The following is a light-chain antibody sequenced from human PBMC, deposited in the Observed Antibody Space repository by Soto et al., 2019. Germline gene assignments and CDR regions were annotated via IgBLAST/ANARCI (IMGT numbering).Light chain of an antibody. Sequence: DIQMTQSPSTLPASVGDRVTITCRASQSIITWLAWFQQAPGKAPKILISDASRLKSGVPSRFSGSGFGTEFTLTISSLQPDDFATYYCQQYHIYPLTFGGGTRVEI. J-gene: IGKJ4*01. CDR3: QQYHIYPLT. V-gene: IGKV1-5*01. CDR1: QSIITW. CDR2: DAS.